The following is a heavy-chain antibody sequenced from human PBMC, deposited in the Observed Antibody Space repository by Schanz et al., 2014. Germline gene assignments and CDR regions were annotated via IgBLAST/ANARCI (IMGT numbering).Heavy chain of an antibody. CDR1: GFTFSTSA. D-gene: IGHD3-16*01. J-gene: IGHJ6*02. V-gene: IGHV3-23*01. CDR2: IVGLSSTT. CDR3: AKDGPGGWGSYSADGGMDV. Sequence: EVQLLESGGGLVQPGGSLRLSCAASGFTFSTSAMSWVRQVPGKGLEWVSAIVGLSSTTYYADSVKGRFTISRDNSKSTLYLQMNSLRAEDTAVYYCAKDGPGGWGSYSADGGMDVWGQGTTVTVSS.